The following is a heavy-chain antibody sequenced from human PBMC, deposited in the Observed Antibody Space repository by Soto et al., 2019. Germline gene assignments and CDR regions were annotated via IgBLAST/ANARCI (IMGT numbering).Heavy chain of an antibody. CDR2: ISYDGSLQ. V-gene: IGHV3-30*03. D-gene: IGHD5-18*01. CDR3: VSDRGYGHASVPYS. Sequence: QAQLVESGGGVVQPGRSLRLSCAASGFAFSSYGMHWVRQAPGTGLEWVAVISYDGSLQHYADSVKGRFTISSDTSKNMVLLQISSLRAEDTAVYYCVSDRGYGHASVPYSWGQGTLVSVSS. J-gene: IGHJ4*02. CDR1: GFAFSSYG.